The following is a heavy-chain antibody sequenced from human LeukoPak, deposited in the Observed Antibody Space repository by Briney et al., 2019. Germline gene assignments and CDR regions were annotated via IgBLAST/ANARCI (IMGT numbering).Heavy chain of an antibody. CDR2: IYYSGST. D-gene: IGHD3-22*01. CDR1: GGSISSGDYY. Sequence: SETLSLTCSVSGGSISSGDYYWSWIRQHPGKGLEWIGNIYYSGSTYYNPSLKSRVTISVDTSKNQFSLKLSSVTAADTAVYYCARELSGYGASDNWGQGTLVTVSS. J-gene: IGHJ4*02. CDR3: ARELSGYGASDN. V-gene: IGHV4-31*03.